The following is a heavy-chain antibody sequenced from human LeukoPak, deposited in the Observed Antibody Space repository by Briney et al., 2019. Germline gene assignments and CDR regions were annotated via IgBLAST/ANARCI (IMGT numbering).Heavy chain of an antibody. CDR1: GFTFSDYY. V-gene: IGHV3-11*01. Sequence: GGSLRLSCAASGFTFSDYYMSWIRQAPGKGLEWVSYISSSGSTIYYADSVKGRFTISRDNAKNSLYLQMNSLRAEDTAVYYCARDGGIAARPGDYYYYYGMDVWGQGTTVTVFS. CDR2: ISSSGSTI. J-gene: IGHJ6*02. CDR3: ARDGGIAARPGDYYYYYGMDV. D-gene: IGHD6-6*01.